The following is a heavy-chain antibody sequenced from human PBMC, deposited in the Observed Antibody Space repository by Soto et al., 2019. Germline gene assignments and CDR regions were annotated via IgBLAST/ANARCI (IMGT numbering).Heavy chain of an antibody. CDR1: GFTFSSYS. J-gene: IGHJ1*01. CDR3: ARVNVAMAGEFQN. Sequence: XGSLRISCAASGFTFSSYSMHWVRQAPGKGLEWVAVISYDGSNKYYADSVKGRFTISRDNSKNTLYLQMNSLRAEDTAVYYCARVNVAMAGEFQNWGQGTLVTVSS. CDR2: ISYDGSNK. V-gene: IGHV3-30-3*01. D-gene: IGHD5-18*01.